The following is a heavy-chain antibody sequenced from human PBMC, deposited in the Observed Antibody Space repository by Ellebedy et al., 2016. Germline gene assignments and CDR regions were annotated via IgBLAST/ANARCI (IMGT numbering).Heavy chain of an antibody. J-gene: IGHJ4*02. V-gene: IGHV3-30-3*01. CDR3: ARGPNLRYFDWLFDY. D-gene: IGHD3-9*01. Sequence: GGSLRLSXAASGFTFSSYAMHWVRQAPGKGLEWVAVISYDGSNKYYADSVKGRFTISRDNSKNTLYLQMNSLRAEDTAVYYCARGPNLRYFDWLFDYWGQGTLVTVSS. CDR1: GFTFSSYA. CDR2: ISYDGSNK.